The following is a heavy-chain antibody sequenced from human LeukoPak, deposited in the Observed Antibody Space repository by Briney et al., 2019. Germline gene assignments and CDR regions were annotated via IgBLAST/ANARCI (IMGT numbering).Heavy chain of an antibody. Sequence: GGSLRLSCAASGFTFTTYAMSWVRQAPGKGLEWVSYISSSSSTIYYPASVKGRFTISRDNAKNSLYLQMNSLRAEDTAVCFCARVRLGAIDYWGQGTLVTVSS. D-gene: IGHD3-16*01. J-gene: IGHJ4*02. V-gene: IGHV3-48*04. CDR2: ISSSSSTI. CDR1: GFTFTTYA. CDR3: ARVRLGAIDY.